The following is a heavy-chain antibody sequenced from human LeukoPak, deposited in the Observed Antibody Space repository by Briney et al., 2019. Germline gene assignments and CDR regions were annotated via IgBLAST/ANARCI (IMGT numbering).Heavy chain of an antibody. Sequence: SETLSLTCTVSGGSISSSSYYWGWIRQPPGKGLEWIGSIYYSGSAYYNPSLKSRVTISVDTSKNQFSLKLSSVTAADTAVYYCARRIVGATYYFDYWGQGTLVTVSS. D-gene: IGHD1-26*01. J-gene: IGHJ4*02. V-gene: IGHV4-39*01. CDR3: ARRIVGATYYFDY. CDR2: IYYSGSA. CDR1: GGSISSSSYY.